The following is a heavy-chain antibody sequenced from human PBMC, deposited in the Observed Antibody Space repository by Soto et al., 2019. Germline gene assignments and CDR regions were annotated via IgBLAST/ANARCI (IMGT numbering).Heavy chain of an antibody. CDR2: IIPIFGTA. D-gene: IGHD2-21*02. Sequence: QVQLVQSGAEVKKPGSSVKVSCKASGGTFSSYAISWVRQAPGQGLEWMGGIIPIFGTANYAEKFQGRVTITADESTSTAYMELSSLRSEDTAVYYCARVGWRQTYYYYYGMDVWGEGTTVTVSS. CDR1: GGTFSSYA. CDR3: ARVGWRQTYYYYYGMDV. J-gene: IGHJ6*04. V-gene: IGHV1-69*12.